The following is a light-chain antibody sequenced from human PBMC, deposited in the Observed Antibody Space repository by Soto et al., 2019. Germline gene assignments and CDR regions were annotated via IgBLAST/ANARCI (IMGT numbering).Light chain of an antibody. V-gene: IGKV3-20*01. J-gene: IGKJ2*01. CDR1: QSLTGSY. CDR2: GAS. Sequence: EIVLTQSPGTLSLSPGERATLSCRASQSLTGSYLAWYQQKPGQAPRLLIYGASSRATGTPDRFSGSGSGTDFTLTISRLEPEDFAVYYCQQYDSSPPSYTFGQGTKLEIK. CDR3: QQYDSSPPSYT.